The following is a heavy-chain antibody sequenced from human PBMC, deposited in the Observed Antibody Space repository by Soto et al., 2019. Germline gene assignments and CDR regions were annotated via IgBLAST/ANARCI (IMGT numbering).Heavy chain of an antibody. CDR1: GFTFSDYY. D-gene: IGHD6-13*01. J-gene: IGHJ4*02. Sequence: QVQLVESGGGLVKPGGSLRLSCAASGFTFSDYYMSWIRQAPGKGLEWVSYISSSSSYTNYADSVKGRFTISRDNAKNSLYLQMNGLRAEDTAVYYCARGGYSSSLTGPYFDYWGQGTLVTVSS. CDR3: ARGGYSSSLTGPYFDY. V-gene: IGHV3-11*06. CDR2: ISSSSSYT.